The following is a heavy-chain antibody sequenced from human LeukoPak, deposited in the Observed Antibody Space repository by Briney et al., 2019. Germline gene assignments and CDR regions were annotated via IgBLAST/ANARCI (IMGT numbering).Heavy chain of an antibody. J-gene: IGHJ4*02. CDR2: ISWNSGSI. Sequence: GGSLRLSCAASGLTFDDYAMHWVRQAPGKGLEWVSGISWNSGSIGYADSVKGRFTISRDNAKNSLYLQMNSLRAEDTALYYCAKDIYYDSKGPLDYWGQGTLVTVSS. V-gene: IGHV3-9*01. CDR3: AKDIYYDSKGPLDY. CDR1: GLTFDDYA. D-gene: IGHD3-22*01.